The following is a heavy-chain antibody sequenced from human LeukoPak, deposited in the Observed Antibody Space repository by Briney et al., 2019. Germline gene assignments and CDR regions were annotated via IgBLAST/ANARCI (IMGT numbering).Heavy chain of an antibody. CDR1: GFTFSSYW. J-gene: IGHJ6*03. Sequence: GGSLRLSCAASGFTFSSYWMSWVRQAPGEGLEWVANIKQDGSEKYYVDSVKGRFTISRDNAKNSLYLQMNSLRAEDTAVYYCARACSGGNCYYYYYYMDVWGKGTTVTVSS. CDR2: IKQDGSEK. CDR3: ARACSGGNCYYYYYYMDV. D-gene: IGHD2-15*01. V-gene: IGHV3-7*01.